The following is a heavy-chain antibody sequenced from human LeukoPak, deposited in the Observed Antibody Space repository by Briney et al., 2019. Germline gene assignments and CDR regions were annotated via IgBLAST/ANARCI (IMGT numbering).Heavy chain of an antibody. J-gene: IGHJ4*02. D-gene: IGHD3-22*01. CDR1: GFSFSTYG. Sequence: GGSLRLSCVASGFSFSTYGMHWVCQSPGKGLEWVSSISSSSSNIYYADSVKGRFTISRDNAKNSLYLQMNSLRAEDTAVYYCARDDSSGYYYRILGYWGQGTLVTVSS. CDR2: ISSSSSNI. CDR3: ARDDSSGYYYRILGY. V-gene: IGHV3-21*01.